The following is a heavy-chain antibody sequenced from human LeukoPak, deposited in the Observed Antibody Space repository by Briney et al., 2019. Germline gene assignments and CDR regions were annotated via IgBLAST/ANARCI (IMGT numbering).Heavy chain of an antibody. CDR3: ALWFGELNYFDY. CDR1: GGSISSGDYY. D-gene: IGHD3-10*01. Sequence: SETLSLTCTVSGGSISSGDYYWSWIRQPPGKGLEWIGYIYYSGSTYYNPSLKSRDTISVDTSKNQFSLKLSSVTAADTAVYYCALWFGELNYFDYWGQGTLVTVSS. CDR2: IYYSGST. V-gene: IGHV4-30-4*01. J-gene: IGHJ4*02.